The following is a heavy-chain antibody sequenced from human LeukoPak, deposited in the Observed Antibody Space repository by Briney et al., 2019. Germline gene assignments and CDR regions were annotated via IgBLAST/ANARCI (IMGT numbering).Heavy chain of an antibody. Sequence: ASVKVSCKASGYTFTSYYMHWVRQAPGQGLEWMGGIIPIFGTANYAQKFQGRVTITADKSTSTAYMELSSLRSEDTAVYYCARGYYYDSSGRGNWFDPWGQGTLVTVSS. V-gene: IGHV1-69*06. D-gene: IGHD3-22*01. J-gene: IGHJ5*02. CDR1: GYTFTSYY. CDR2: IIPIFGTA. CDR3: ARGYYYDSSGRGNWFDP.